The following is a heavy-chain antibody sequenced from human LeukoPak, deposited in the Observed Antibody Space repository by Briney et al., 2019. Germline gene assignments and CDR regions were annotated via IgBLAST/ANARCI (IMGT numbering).Heavy chain of an antibody. V-gene: IGHV3-48*01. J-gene: IGHJ4*02. CDR3: VRDGCSSTSCYSVNDY. Sequence: GGSLRLSCAASGFTFSRDSMNWVRQAPGKGLEWVSYINGGGSPIFYADSVRGRFTISRDNAKNSLHLQMNSLRAEDTAVYYCVRDGCSSTSCYSVNDYWGQGTLVTVSS. CDR1: GFTFSRDS. CDR2: INGGGSPI. D-gene: IGHD2-2*02.